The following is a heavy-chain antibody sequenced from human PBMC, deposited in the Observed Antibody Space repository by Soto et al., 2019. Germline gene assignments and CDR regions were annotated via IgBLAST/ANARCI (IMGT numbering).Heavy chain of an antibody. CDR2: ISGPGGST. CDR3: ARDERIAVAGTDT. V-gene: IGHV3-23*01. Sequence: EVQLLESGGGLVQPGGSLRLSCEASGFIFSNYAMTWGRQAAGKGLEWVSSISGPGGSTYYADSVQGRFTISRDNSKNTLFLQMHSLRADDTALYFCARDERIAVAGTDTWGQGILVTVTS. J-gene: IGHJ5*02. CDR1: GFIFSNYA. D-gene: IGHD6-19*01.